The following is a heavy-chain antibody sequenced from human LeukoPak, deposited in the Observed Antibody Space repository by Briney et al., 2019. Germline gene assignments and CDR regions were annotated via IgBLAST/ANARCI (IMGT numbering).Heavy chain of an antibody. J-gene: IGHJ4*02. CDR3: ARAKVIVPDY. CDR1: GYTFTAYY. Sequence: GASVKVSCKASGYTFTAYYMHWMRQAPGQGPEWMGWINPNSGGTNYAQKFQGRVTMTRDTSVSTAYMELSSLRSDDTAVYYCARAKVIVPDYWGQGTLVTLSS. V-gene: IGHV1-2*02. CDR2: INPNSGGT. D-gene: IGHD5-18*01.